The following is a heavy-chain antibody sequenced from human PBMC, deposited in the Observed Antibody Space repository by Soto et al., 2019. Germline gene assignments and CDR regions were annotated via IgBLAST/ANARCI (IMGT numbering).Heavy chain of an antibody. CDR1: GGSISSYY. CDR2: IYYSGST. Sequence: SETLSLTCTVSGGSISSYYWSWIRQPPGKGLEWIGYIYYSGSTNYNPSLKSRVTISVDTSKNQFSLKLSSVTAADTAVYYCARTYCSGGSCYSDAFDIWGQGTMVTVSS. V-gene: IGHV4-59*08. CDR3: ARTYCSGGSCYSDAFDI. J-gene: IGHJ3*02. D-gene: IGHD2-15*01.